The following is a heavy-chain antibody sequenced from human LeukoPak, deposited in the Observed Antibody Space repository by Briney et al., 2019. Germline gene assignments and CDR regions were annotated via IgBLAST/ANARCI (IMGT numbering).Heavy chain of an antibody. CDR3: AKEGYSSG. CDR1: GFTFSSYG. CDR2: ISHDGII. D-gene: IGHD6-19*01. V-gene: IGHV3-74*01. Sequence: GGSLRLSCAASGFTFSSYGMHWVRQAPGKGLVWVSRISHDGIISYADSVKGRFTISRDNAKNTLTLQMNSLRAEDTAVYYCAKEGYSSGWGQGTLVTVSS. J-gene: IGHJ4*02.